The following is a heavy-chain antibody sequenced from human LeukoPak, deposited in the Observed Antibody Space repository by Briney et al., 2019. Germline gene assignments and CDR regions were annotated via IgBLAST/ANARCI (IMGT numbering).Heavy chain of an antibody. CDR2: IYYSGST. D-gene: IGHD6-13*01. J-gene: IGHJ4*02. V-gene: IGHV4-59*01. CDR3: AGGIAAAGSNDY. Sequence: SETLSLTCTVSGGSISSYHWSWIRQPPGKGLEWIGYIYYSGSTNYNPSLKSRVTISVDTSKNQFSLKLSSVTAADTAVYYCAGGIAAAGSNDYWGQGTLVTVSS. CDR1: GGSISSYH.